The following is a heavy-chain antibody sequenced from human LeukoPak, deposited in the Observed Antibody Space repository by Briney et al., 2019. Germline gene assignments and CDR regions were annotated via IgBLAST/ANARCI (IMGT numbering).Heavy chain of an antibody. CDR2: ISSSGSTI. V-gene: IGHV3-48*03. D-gene: IGHD6-13*01. CDR1: GFTFSSYE. J-gene: IGHJ5*02. CDR3: ARAEYSSSWYGVNWFDP. Sequence: GGSLRLSCAASGFTFSSYETNWVRQAPGKGLEWVSYISSSGSTIYYADSVKGRFTISRDNAKNSLYLQMNSLRAEDTAVYYCARAEYSSSWYGVNWFDPWGQGTLVTVSS.